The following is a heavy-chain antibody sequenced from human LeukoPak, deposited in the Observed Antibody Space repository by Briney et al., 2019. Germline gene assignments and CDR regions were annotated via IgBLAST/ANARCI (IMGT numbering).Heavy chain of an antibody. V-gene: IGHV4-30-4*08. D-gene: IGHD3-3*01. CDR3: ARGRDTIFGVVDY. CDR1: GSSISSGDYY. J-gene: IGHJ4*02. Sequence: SETLSLTCTVSGSSISSGDYYWSWIRQPPGKGLEWIGYIYYSGSTYYNPSLKSRVTISVDTSKNQFSLKLSSVTAADTAVYYCARGRDTIFGVVDYWGQGTLVTVSS. CDR2: IYYSGST.